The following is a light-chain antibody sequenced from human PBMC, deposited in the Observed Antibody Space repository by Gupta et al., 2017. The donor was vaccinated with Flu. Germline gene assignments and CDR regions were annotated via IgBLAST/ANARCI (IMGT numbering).Light chain of an antibody. V-gene: IGLV2-11*01. Sequence: QSAPTQPRSVSGSPGQSVTISCTGTSNDVGASNRVSWYEQRPGKAPNLILYAVTERPSGVPDRFSGSKSGNTAALTISGLQAEDEADYYCSSHAGRGSGTWVFGTGTTVTVL. CDR3: SSHAGRGSGTWV. CDR1: SNDVGASNR. J-gene: IGLJ1*01. CDR2: AVT.